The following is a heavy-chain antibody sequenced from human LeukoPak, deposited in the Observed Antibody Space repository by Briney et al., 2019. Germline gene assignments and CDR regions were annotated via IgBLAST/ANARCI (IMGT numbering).Heavy chain of an antibody. J-gene: IGHJ4*02. V-gene: IGHV3-13*01. D-gene: IGHD6-13*01. CDR2: IGTAGDT. Sequence: PGGSLRLSCAASGFTFSSYDMHWVRQATGKGLEWVSAIGTAGDTCYPGSVKGRFTISRENAKNSLYLQMNSLRAGDTAVYYCARAGYSSSWYDYRGQGTLVTVSS. CDR3: ARAGYSSSWYDY. CDR1: GFTFSSYD.